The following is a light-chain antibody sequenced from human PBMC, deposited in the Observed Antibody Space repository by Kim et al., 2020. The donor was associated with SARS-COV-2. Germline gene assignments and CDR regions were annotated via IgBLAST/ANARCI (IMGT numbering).Light chain of an antibody. CDR3: QLSYNVPRT. Sequence: SASFRDSVTLTCRPSQTISNYLIWYQHKPGKAPRLLIYTASTLRSGVPSRFSGCGSGTDFSLTINSLQPKDSATYFCQLSYNVPRTFGQGPKLEI. J-gene: IGKJ2*01. CDR1: QTISNY. V-gene: IGKV1-39*01. CDR2: TAS.